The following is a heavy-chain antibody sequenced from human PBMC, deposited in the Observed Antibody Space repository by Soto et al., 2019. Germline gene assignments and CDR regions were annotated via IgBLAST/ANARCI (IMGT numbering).Heavy chain of an antibody. D-gene: IGHD4-17*01. V-gene: IGHV4-31*03. CDR3: ARARLRAVWAFDF. CDR2: IYYNGNT. CDR1: GVSITSGAYY. J-gene: IGHJ3*01. Sequence: PSETLSLTCTLSGVSITSGAYYWTWVRQHPGKGLEWIGYIYYNGNTYFSPSLKSRLTISIDTSKNQFSLKLSSVTAADTAMYYCARARLRAVWAFDFWGQGTMVT.